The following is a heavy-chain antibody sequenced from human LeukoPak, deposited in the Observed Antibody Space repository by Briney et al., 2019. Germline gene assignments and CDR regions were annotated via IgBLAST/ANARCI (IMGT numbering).Heavy chain of an antibody. CDR3: VKDRVGDYYGSGSFDY. V-gene: IGHV3-64D*06. J-gene: IGHJ4*02. CDR2: ISSNGGST. Sequence: GGPLRLSCSASGFTFSSYVMHWVRQAPGKGLEYVSAISSNGGSTYYADSVKGRFTISRDNSKNTLYLQMSSLRAEDTAVYYCVKDRVGDYYGSGSFDYWGQGTLVTVSS. CDR1: GFTFSSYV. D-gene: IGHD3-10*01.